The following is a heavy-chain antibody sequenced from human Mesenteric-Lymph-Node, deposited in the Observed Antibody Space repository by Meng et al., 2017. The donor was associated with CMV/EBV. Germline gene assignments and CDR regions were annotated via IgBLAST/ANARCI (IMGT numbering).Heavy chain of an antibody. J-gene: IGHJ6*02. V-gene: IGHV2-5*01. CDR3: AHRSYCSSTTCFPPLDV. D-gene: IGHD2-2*01. CDR2: IYWNDDK. Sequence: SGPTLVKPTQTLTLTCTFSGFSLSTSGVGVGWIRQPPGKALEWLALIYWNDDKRYSPSLKSRLTITKDTSKNQVVLTMTNMDPVDTATYYCAHRSYCSSTTCFPPLDVWGQGTTVTVSS. CDR1: GFSLSTSGVG.